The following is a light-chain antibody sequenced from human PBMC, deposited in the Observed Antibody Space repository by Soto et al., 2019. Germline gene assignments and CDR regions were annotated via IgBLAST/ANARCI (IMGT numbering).Light chain of an antibody. CDR2: GAS. CDR1: QSVSGSS. CDR3: QQYGSFHHT. Sequence: EIVLTQSPGTLSLSPGERATLSCRASQSVSGSSLAWYQHKPGQAPRLLIYGASSRATGIPDRFSGSGSGTDFTFIISRLEPEDFGIYYCQQYGSFHHTVGQGTELETK. J-gene: IGKJ2*01. V-gene: IGKV3-20*01.